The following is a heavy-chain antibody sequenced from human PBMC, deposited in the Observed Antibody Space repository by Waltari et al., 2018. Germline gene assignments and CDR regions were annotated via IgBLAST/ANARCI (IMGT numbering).Heavy chain of an antibody. V-gene: IGHV1-2*02. J-gene: IGHJ4*02. CDR2: INPKSGGT. CDR3: ARGVEMDFDY. CDR1: GYTFTGYY. Sequence: QVQLVQSGAEVKKPGASVKVSCKASGYTFTGYYMHWVRQAPGQGLEWMGWINPKSGGTNYAQKFQGRVTITADESTSTAYMELSSLRSEDTAVYYCARGVEMDFDYWGQGTLVTVSS.